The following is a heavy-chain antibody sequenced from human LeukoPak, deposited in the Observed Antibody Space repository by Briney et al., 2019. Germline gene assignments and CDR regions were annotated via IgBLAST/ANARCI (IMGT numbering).Heavy chain of an antibody. Sequence: GGSLRLSCAASGFTFDDYTMHWVRQAPGKGLEWVSLISWDGGRTYYADSVKGRFTISGDNSKNTLYLQMNSLRAEDTAVYYCARAGYCSSTSCYDLYYYYGMDVWGQGTTVTVSS. CDR1: GFTFDDYT. J-gene: IGHJ6*02. V-gene: IGHV3-43*01. CDR3: ARAGYCSSTSCYDLYYYYGMDV. D-gene: IGHD2-2*01. CDR2: ISWDGGRT.